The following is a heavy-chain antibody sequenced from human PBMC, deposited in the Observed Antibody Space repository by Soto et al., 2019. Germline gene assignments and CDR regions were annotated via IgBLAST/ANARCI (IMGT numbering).Heavy chain of an antibody. CDR2: SRDKGNSYST. Sequence: EVHLVESGGGLVQPGGSLRLSCAGSGFTFSDYYIDWARQAPGKGLEWVGRSRDKGNSYSTDYAASVKGRFTVSRDTSKNSLYLQMNSLKADDTALYYCARSIPGTTSFDSWGQGTPVTVSS. V-gene: IGHV3-72*01. J-gene: IGHJ4*02. CDR3: ARSIPGTTSFDS. CDR1: GFTFSDYY. D-gene: IGHD1-7*01.